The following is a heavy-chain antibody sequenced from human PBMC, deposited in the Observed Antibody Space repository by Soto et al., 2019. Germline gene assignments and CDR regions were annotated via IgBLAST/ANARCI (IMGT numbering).Heavy chain of an antibody. Sequence: QDQLVQSGAEVKKPGASVTVSCKASGYSFTNYGITWVRQAPGQGLEWMGWISAFNGNTHYAQKLQGRVTMTTDASTSTAYMELGSLRSDDAAVYYCAKDRGVAPPVAGNTHYYYSMDVWGKGTTVIVSS. V-gene: IGHV1-18*01. CDR3: AKDRGVAPPVAGNTHYYYSMDV. CDR2: ISAFNGNT. CDR1: GYSFTNYG. J-gene: IGHJ6*03. D-gene: IGHD6-19*01.